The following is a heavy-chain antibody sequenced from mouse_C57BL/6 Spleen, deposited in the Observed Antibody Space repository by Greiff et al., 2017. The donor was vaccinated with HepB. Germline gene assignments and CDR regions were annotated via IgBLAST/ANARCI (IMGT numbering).Heavy chain of an antibody. CDR1: GFTFSSYA. V-gene: IGHV5-4*01. D-gene: IGHD1-1*01. CDR2: ISDGGSYT. CDR3: ARDLYYYGSSYYWYFDV. Sequence: EVKLQESGGGLVKPGGSLKLSCAASGFTFSSYAMSWVRQTPEKRLEWVATISDGGSYTYYPDNVKGRFTISRDNAKNNLYLQMSHLKSEDTAMYYCARDLYYYGSSYYWYFDVWGTGTTVTVSS. J-gene: IGHJ1*03.